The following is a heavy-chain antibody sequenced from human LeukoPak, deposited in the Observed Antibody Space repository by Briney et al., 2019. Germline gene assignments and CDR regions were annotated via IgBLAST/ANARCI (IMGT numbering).Heavy chain of an antibody. CDR1: GYTFTGYY. CDR3: ARSGFTTGFYLGF. CDR2: IDPISGGT. J-gene: IGHJ4*02. V-gene: IGHV1-2*02. D-gene: IGHD1-1*01. Sequence: GASVKVSCKASGYTFTGYYIHWLRQAPAQGLEWMGWIDPISGGTNYAQKFQDTITMTRDKSIATAYMEVRRLNSDDTAVYYCARSGFTTGFYLGFWGQGTLVAVSS.